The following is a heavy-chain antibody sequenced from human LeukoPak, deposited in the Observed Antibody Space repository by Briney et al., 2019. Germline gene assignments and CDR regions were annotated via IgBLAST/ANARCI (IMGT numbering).Heavy chain of an antibody. CDR1: GYTFTSYY. V-gene: IGHV1-46*01. CDR3: ARCHYYGSGNYVRVYSPDY. Sequence: ASVKVSCKASGYTFTSYYIHWVRQAPGQGLEWMGIINPSGGSTSYAQKFQGRVTMTRDTSTSTVYMELSSLRSDDTAVYYCARCHYYGSGNYVRVYSPDYWGQGTLVTVSS. J-gene: IGHJ4*02. CDR2: INPSGGST. D-gene: IGHD3-10*01.